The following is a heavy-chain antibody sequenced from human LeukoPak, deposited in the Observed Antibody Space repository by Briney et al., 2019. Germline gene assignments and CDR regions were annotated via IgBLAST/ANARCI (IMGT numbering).Heavy chain of an antibody. V-gene: IGHV1-69*05. CDR3: AREVQYYYYMDV. D-gene: IGHD1-1*01. Sequence: SVKVSCKASGGTFSSYAISWVRQAPGQGLEWMGGIIPIFGTANYAQKFQGRVTITTDESTSTAYMELSSLRSEDTAVYYCAREVQYYYYMDVWGKGTTVTVSS. CDR1: GGTFSSYA. CDR2: IIPIFGTA. J-gene: IGHJ6*03.